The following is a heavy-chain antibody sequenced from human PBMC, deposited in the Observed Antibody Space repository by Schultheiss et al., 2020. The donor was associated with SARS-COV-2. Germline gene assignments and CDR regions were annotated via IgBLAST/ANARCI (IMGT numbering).Heavy chain of an antibody. J-gene: IGHJ6*02. CDR2: IGTAGDT. Sequence: GGSLRLSCAASGFTFSSYDMHWVRQATGKGLEWVSAIGTAGDTYYPGSVKGRFTISRDNAKNSLYLQMNSLRAEDTAVYYCARGPRSRGRYYYYGMDVWGQGTTVTVSS. CDR1: GFTFSSYD. D-gene: IGHD6-13*01. V-gene: IGHV3-13*01. CDR3: ARGPRSRGRYYYYGMDV.